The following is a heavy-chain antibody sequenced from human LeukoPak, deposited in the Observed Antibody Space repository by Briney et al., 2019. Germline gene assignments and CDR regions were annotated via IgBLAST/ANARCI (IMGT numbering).Heavy chain of an antibody. Sequence: PGGSLRLSCVASGFTFSNYWMHLVRHAPGKGLVWVSRISTDGNTTTYADSVKGRFTIARDNAKNTLYLQMNSLRAEDTAVYYCAREYATSSGRAFDLWGQGTVVTVSS. CDR1: GFTFSNYW. CDR3: AREYATSSGRAFDL. V-gene: IGHV3-74*01. CDR2: ISTDGNTT. D-gene: IGHD2-8*01. J-gene: IGHJ3*01.